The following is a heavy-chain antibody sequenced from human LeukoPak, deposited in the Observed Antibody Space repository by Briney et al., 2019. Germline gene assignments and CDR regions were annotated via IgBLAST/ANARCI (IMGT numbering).Heavy chain of an antibody. Sequence: SETLSLTCTASGGSISSHYWSWIRQPPGKGLEWIGYIYYSGSTNYNPSLKSRVTISVDTSKNQFSLKLSSVTAADTAVYYCATRFSYYYYYYMDVWGKGTTVTVSS. CDR2: IYYSGST. CDR3: ATRFSYYYYYYMDV. D-gene: IGHD3-10*01. V-gene: IGHV4-59*11. J-gene: IGHJ6*03. CDR1: GGSISSHY.